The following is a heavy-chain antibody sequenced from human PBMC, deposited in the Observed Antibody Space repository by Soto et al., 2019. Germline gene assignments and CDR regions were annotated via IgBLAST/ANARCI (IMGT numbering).Heavy chain of an antibody. J-gene: IGHJ5*01. Sequence: SETLSLTCTVSGGSISSYYWSWIRQPPGKGLEWIGYIYSSGSTHYNPSLQSRVTISIDTSKNQVSLKVNSVTAADTAVYYCARSIDSWGQGTLVTVSS. V-gene: IGHV4-59*12. CDR3: ARSIDS. CDR2: IYSSGST. CDR1: GGSISSYY.